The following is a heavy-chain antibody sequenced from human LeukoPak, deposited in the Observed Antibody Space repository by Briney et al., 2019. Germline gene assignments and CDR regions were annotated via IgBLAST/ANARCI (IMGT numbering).Heavy chain of an antibody. CDR3: ARDQQWLVI. Sequence: ASVKVSCKAFGYIFTTNGISWVRQAPGQGLEWMGWISTDSGNTNYAQKFQGRVIMTTDTSTRTAYMEMRSLRSDDTAVYYCARDQQWLVIWGQGTLVTVSS. D-gene: IGHD6-19*01. V-gene: IGHV1-18*01. J-gene: IGHJ1*01. CDR2: ISTDSGNT. CDR1: GYIFTTNG.